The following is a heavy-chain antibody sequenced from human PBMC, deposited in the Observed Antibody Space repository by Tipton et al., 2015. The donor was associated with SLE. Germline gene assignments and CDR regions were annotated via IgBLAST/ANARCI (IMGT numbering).Heavy chain of an antibody. V-gene: IGHV3-9*01. D-gene: IGHD2-8*01. CDR1: GFTFDDYA. J-gene: IGHJ4*02. CDR3: AKGRNGVGYFDD. CDR2: IRWDSNYI. Sequence: SLRLSCAASGFTFDDYAMHWVRQAPGKGLEWVSGIRWDSNYIGYADSVKGRFIISRDNAKNSLYLQMHSLRPEDTALYYCAKGRNGVGYFDDWGQGTLVTVSS.